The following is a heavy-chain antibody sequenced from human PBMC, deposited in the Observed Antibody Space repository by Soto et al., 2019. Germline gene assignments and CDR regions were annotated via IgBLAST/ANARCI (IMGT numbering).Heavy chain of an antibody. Sequence: KPSETLSLTCVVSGGSIRSSEWWSWVRQRPGKGLEWIGEIYHSGITNYNPSLKSRVTISVDKSKDQVSLKLNSLTGADTAVYYCAGIFCTGDNCYNNAFDIWGQGTLVTVSS. V-gene: IGHV4-4*02. CDR2: IYHSGIT. CDR1: GGSIRSSEW. J-gene: IGHJ3*02. CDR3: AGIFCTGDNCYNNAFDI. D-gene: IGHD2-8*02.